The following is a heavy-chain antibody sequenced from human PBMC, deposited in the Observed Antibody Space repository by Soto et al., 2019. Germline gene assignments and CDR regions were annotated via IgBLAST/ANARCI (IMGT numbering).Heavy chain of an antibody. Sequence: QVQLQESGPGLVKPSQTLSLTCTVSGGSISSGDYYWSWIRQPPGKGLEWIGYIYYSGSTYYNPSLKSRVTISVDTSKNQFSLKLSSVTAADTAVYYCARGDYGDYLDSYYFDYWGQGTLVTVSS. J-gene: IGHJ4*02. CDR2: IYYSGST. CDR3: ARGDYGDYLDSYYFDY. V-gene: IGHV4-30-4*01. D-gene: IGHD4-17*01. CDR1: GGSISSGDYY.